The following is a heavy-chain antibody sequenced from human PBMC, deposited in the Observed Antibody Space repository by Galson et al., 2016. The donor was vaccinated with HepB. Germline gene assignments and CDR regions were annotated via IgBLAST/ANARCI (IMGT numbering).Heavy chain of an antibody. D-gene: IGHD3-9*01. CDR1: GFNFSSYG. V-gene: IGHV3-30*18. Sequence: SLRLSCAASGFNFSSYGMNWVRQAPGKGLEWVAVISYDGSKKYYADSAKGRFTISRDNSKNTLYLQMNSLRAEDTAVYCCAKNDILTGYSAFDYWGQGTLVTVSS. CDR3: AKNDILTGYSAFDY. J-gene: IGHJ4*02. CDR2: ISYDGSKK.